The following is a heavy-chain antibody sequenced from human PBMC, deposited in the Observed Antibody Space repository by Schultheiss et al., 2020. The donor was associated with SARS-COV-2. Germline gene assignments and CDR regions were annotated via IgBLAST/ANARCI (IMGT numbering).Heavy chain of an antibody. D-gene: IGHD2-15*01. Sequence: SGPTLVKPTQTLTLTCTFSGFSFSTTGVAVGWIRQPPGKALEWLALIYWDDDKRYSPSLKSRLTITKDTSKNQVVLTLINMDPVDTATYYCAQWWLDAFDIWGQGTMVTVSS. J-gene: IGHJ3*02. CDR3: AQWWLDAFDI. CDR1: GFSFSTTGVA. V-gene: IGHV2-5*02. CDR2: IYWDDDK.